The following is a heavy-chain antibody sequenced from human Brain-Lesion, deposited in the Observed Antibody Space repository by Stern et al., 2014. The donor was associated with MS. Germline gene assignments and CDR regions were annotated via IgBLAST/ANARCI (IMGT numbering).Heavy chain of an antibody. V-gene: IGHV4-4*02. Sequence: VHLVESGPGLVKPSGTLSLTCAVSGGSISSSNWWSWVRQSPGKGLEWIGESDHSGSTIYNPSLKSRVTVSVDKAKNRSPLTLGSVTAADTAVYFCARFPASRPHVFDSWGQGTLVTVSS. CDR1: GGSISSSNW. J-gene: IGHJ4*02. D-gene: IGHD6-13*01. CDR2: SDHSGST. CDR3: ARFPASRPHVFDS.